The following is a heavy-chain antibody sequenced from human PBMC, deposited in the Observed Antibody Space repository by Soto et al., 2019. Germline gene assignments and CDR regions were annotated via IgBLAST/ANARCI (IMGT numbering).Heavy chain of an antibody. V-gene: IGHV3-23*01. CDR2: LTSGGST. Sequence: EVHLLESGGGLVQPGGSLRLSCAASGFTFSNYGMTWVRQAPGKGLEWVSALTSGGSTYYADSVKGRFTISRDNSKETLYLQMNSLRAEDTAVYYCAKVGVAGLGAFEIWGQGTMVTVSS. J-gene: IGHJ3*02. D-gene: IGHD6-19*01. CDR1: GFTFSNYG. CDR3: AKVGVAGLGAFEI.